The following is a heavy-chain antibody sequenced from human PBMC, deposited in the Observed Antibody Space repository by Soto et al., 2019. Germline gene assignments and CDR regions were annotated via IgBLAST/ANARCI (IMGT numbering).Heavy chain of an antibody. CDR2: IKSKTDGGTT. J-gene: IGHJ4*01. V-gene: IGHV3-15*07. Sequence: PGGSLRLSCAASGFTFSNAWINWVRQAPGKGLEWVGRIKSKTDGGTTDFAAPVKGRFAISRDNSKSTLYLQMSSLRAEDAAIYYCARAFCTNGVCYYFFDYWGHGTLVTVSS. CDR3: ARAFCTNGVCYYFFDY. D-gene: IGHD2-8*01. CDR1: GFTFSNAW.